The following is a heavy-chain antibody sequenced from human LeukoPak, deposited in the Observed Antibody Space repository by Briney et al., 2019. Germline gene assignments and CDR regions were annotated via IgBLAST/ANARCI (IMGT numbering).Heavy chain of an antibody. D-gene: IGHD6-19*01. V-gene: IGHV3-23*01. CDR2: ISGSGGST. CDR3: AKDRRSGWYYFDY. J-gene: IGHJ4*02. Sequence: GGSLRLSCVVSGFTFSSYGMSWVRQAPGKGLEWVSAISGSGGSTYYADSVKGRFTISRDNSKNTLYLQMNSLRAEDTAVYYCAKDRRSGWYYFDYWGQGTLVTVSS. CDR1: GFTFSSYG.